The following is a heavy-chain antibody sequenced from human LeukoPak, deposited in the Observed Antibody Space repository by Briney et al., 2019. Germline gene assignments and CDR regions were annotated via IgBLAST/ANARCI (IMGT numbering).Heavy chain of an antibody. V-gene: IGHV3-43*01. CDR2: ISWDGANT. J-gene: IGHJ4*02. CDR3: AKDSVRMGGTLPDY. Sequence: GGPLRLSCAASGFTFDDYTMHWVRQPPGKGLEWVSLISWDGANTYYADSVKGRFTISRDNSKNSLYLQMNSLRTEDTALYYCAKDSVRMGGTLPDYWGQGTLVTVAS. D-gene: IGHD1-26*01. CDR1: GFTFDDYT.